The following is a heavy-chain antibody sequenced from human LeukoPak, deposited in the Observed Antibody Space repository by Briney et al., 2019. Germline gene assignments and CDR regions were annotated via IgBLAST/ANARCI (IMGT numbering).Heavy chain of an antibody. CDR3: AREPDYYDSRGDAFDI. CDR1: GFTFSSYA. Sequence: PGGSLRLSCAASGFTFSSYAMHWVRQAPGKGLVWVARINTDGSTKNYADSVKGRFTISRDSAKSTLNLQMNSLRAEDTAVYYCAREPDYYDSRGDAFDIWGQGTMVTVSS. V-gene: IGHV3-74*01. D-gene: IGHD3-22*01. J-gene: IGHJ3*02. CDR2: INTDGSTK.